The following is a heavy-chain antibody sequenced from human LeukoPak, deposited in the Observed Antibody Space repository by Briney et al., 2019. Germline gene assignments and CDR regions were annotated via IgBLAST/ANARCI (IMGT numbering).Heavy chain of an antibody. J-gene: IGHJ4*02. D-gene: IGHD5-18*01. CDR3: ARIRGYSYGFEDY. V-gene: IGHV4-31*03. CDR1: GGSVSSGAYY. CDR2: IYYSGST. Sequence: RASETLSLTCTVSGGSVSSGAYYWSWIRQHPGKGLEWIGYIYYSGSTYYNPSLKCRVTISVDTSKNQFSLKLSSVTAADTAVYYCARIRGYSYGFEDYWGQGTLVTVSS.